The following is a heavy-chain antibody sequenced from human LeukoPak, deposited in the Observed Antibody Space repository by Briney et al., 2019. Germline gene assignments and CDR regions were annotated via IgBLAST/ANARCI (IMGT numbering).Heavy chain of an antibody. Sequence: PGGSLRLSCAASGFTFSSYWMSWVRQAPGKGLEWVADIKKDGSEKYYVDSVKGRFTISRDNAKNSLYLQMNSLRVEDTAVYYCARLLSYDILTDNYYKYYMDVWGKGATVTVSS. V-gene: IGHV3-7*01. CDR1: GFTFSSYW. CDR3: ARLLSYDILTDNYYKYYMDV. CDR2: IKKDGSEK. D-gene: IGHD3-9*01. J-gene: IGHJ6*03.